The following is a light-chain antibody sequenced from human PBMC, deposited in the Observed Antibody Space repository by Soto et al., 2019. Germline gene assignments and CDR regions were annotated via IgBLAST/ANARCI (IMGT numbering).Light chain of an antibody. V-gene: IGLV3-21*02. J-gene: IGLJ2*01. CDR3: QVWDTNTDHVV. Sequence: SYELTQPPSVSVAPGQTARITCAENNIGSKSVHWYQQKAGQAPVLVVHDDSDRPSGLPERFAGSNSGNTATLTISRVEAGDEADYYCQVWDTNTDHVVFGGGTKLTVL. CDR1: NIGSKS. CDR2: DDS.